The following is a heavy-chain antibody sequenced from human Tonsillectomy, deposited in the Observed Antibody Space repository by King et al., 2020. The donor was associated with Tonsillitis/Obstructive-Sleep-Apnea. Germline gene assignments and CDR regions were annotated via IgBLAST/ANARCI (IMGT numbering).Heavy chain of an antibody. CDR2: IYHSGSS. D-gene: IGHD3-10*01. CDR1: GYFNTNGYY. V-gene: IGHV4-38-2*02. J-gene: IGHJ4*02. Sequence: QLQESGPALVKSSGTLSLTCSVSGYFNTNGYYWGWIRQPPGKGLEWIGHIYHSGSSYYNPSLKSRVTISLDTSRQKFSLKVRSVTVADTAVYYCVRVPALSGRSRFDSWGQGTLVTVSS. CDR3: VRVPALSGRSRFDS.